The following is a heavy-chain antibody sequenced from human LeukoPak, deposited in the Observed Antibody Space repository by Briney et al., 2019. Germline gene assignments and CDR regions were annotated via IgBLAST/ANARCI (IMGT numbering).Heavy chain of an antibody. CDR1: GVSISPYY. CDR2: IHTSGSN. Sequence: SETLSLTCAVSGVSISPYYWAWIRQPPGKGLEWIGYIHTSGSNNQCPSLKSRVTISVDKSKNHFSLRLTSVTAADTAVYYCARLSAAVHLGAFDLWGQGTMVTVSS. V-gene: IGHV4-4*09. D-gene: IGHD3-3*01. CDR3: ARLSAAVHLGAFDL. J-gene: IGHJ3*01.